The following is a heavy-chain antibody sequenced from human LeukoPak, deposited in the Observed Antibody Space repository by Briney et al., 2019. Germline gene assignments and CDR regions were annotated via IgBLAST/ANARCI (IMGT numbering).Heavy chain of an antibody. J-gene: IGHJ3*01. D-gene: IGHD3-22*01. CDR3: ARGKVTMIVVVLTA. CDR2: ISYDGSSK. Sequence: GRSLRLSCAASGFTFSSYPMHWVRQAPGKGLEWVAVISYDGSSKYYADSVKGRFTISRDNSKNTLYLEMNSLRAEDTAVYYCARGKVTMIVVVLTAWSQGTMVTVSS. V-gene: IGHV3-30-3*01. CDR1: GFTFSSYP.